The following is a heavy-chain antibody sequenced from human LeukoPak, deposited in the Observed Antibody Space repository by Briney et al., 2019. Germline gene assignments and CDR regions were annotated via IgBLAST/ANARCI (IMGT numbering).Heavy chain of an antibody. J-gene: IGHJ4*02. CDR2: ISSGSSYI. Sequence: GGSLRLSCAASGFTFSNYYMNWVRQAPGKGLEWVSSISSGSSYIYYADSLKDRFTISRDNAENSLYLQMNSLRAEDTAVYYCATGVREYNSALDYWGQGTLVTVSS. V-gene: IGHV3-21*01. D-gene: IGHD6-19*01. CDR3: ATGVREYNSALDY. CDR1: GFTFSNYY.